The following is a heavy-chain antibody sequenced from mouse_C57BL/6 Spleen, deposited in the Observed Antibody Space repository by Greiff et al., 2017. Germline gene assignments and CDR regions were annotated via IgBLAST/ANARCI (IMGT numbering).Heavy chain of an antibody. CDR3: TRDLSNYDAMDY. Sequence: EVKVEESGEGLVKPGGSLKLSCAASGFTFSSYAMSWVRQTPEKRLEWVAYISSGGDYIYYADTVKGRFTISRDNARNTLYLQMSSLKSEDTAMYYCTRDLSNYDAMDYWGQGTSVTVSS. CDR1: GFTFSSYA. V-gene: IGHV5-9-1*02. D-gene: IGHD2-5*01. J-gene: IGHJ4*01. CDR2: ISSGGDYI.